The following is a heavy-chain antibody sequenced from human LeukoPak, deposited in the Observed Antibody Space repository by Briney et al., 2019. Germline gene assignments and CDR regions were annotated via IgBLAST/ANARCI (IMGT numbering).Heavy chain of an antibody. D-gene: IGHD3-10*01. J-gene: IGHJ4*02. V-gene: IGHV3-21*01. Sequence: PGGSLRPSCAASGFTFSSYSMNWVRQAPGKGLEWVSSISSSSSYIYYADSVKGRFTISRDNAKNSLYLQMNSLRAEDTAVYYCARDTRSTDVLLWFGELLPRPSYYFDYWGQGTLVTVSS. CDR3: ARDTRSTDVLLWFGELLPRPSYYFDY. CDR2: ISSSSSYI. CDR1: GFTFSSYS.